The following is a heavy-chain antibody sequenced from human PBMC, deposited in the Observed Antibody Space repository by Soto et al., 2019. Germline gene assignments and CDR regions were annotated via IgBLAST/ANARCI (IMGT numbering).Heavy chain of an antibody. D-gene: IGHD3-3*01. V-gene: IGHV1-8*01. J-gene: IGHJ6*03. Sequence: QVQLVQSGAEVKKPGASVKVSCKASGYTFTSYDSNWVRQATGQGLEWMGWMNPNSGNTGYAQKFQDRVTMTRNTSISTAYMELISLRSEDTAVYYCARGEAIFELSQDNYYYMDVWGKGTTVTVSS. CDR2: MNPNSGNT. CDR3: ARGEAIFELSQDNYYYMDV. CDR1: GYTFTSYD.